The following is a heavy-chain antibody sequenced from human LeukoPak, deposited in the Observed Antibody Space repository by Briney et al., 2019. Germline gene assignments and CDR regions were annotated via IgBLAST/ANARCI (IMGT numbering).Heavy chain of an antibody. Sequence: GESLKICCKCAGYSFSSYWISWGREMPGRRLELIGSIGPGSSYTDYSPSCQVPVTSAAYKSMITAYLQWSSLKAPDTAMYYCARQYPGKDGATLDVWGQGTTVTVSS. V-gene: IGHV5-10-1*01. D-gene: IGHD2-2*01. CDR3: ARQYPGKDGATLDV. CDR1: GYSFSSYW. CDR2: IGPGSSYT. J-gene: IGHJ6*02.